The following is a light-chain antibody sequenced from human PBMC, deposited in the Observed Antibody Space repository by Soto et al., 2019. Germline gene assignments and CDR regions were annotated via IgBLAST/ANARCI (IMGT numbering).Light chain of an antibody. J-gene: IGKJ1*01. V-gene: IGKV3-20*01. CDR2: GAS. CDR3: QQYGSSPWT. CDR1: QSVSSSY. Sequence: EIVLTQSPGTLPLSPGERATLSCRASQSVSSSYLAWYQQKPGQSPRLLIYGASSRATGIPDRFSGSGSGTDFILTISRLEPEDFAVYYCQQYGSSPWTFGQGNKVEIK.